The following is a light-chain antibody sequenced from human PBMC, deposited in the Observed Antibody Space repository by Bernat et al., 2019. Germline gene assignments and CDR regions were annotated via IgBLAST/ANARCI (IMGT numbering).Light chain of an antibody. V-gene: IGKV3-11*01. CDR1: QIISTY. CDR3: QQRSNWPLT. J-gene: IGKJ4*01. Sequence: EIVLTQSPATLSLSPGHTATLSCRASQIISTYLAWYQQKPGQAPRLLIYDASKWATGIPARFSGTGSGIDFTLTITSLEPEDFAVYYCQQRSNWPLTFGGGTKVEIK. CDR2: DAS.